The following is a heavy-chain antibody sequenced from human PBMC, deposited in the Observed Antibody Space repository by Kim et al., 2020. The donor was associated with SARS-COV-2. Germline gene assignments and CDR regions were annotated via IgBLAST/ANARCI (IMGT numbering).Heavy chain of an antibody. V-gene: IGHV1-46*01. CDR3: ARDGSYSSGGDAFDI. D-gene: IGHD6-19*01. J-gene: IGHJ3*02. Sequence: QKFQGRVTMTRDTSTSTVYMELSSLRSEDTAVYYCARDGSYSSGGDAFDIWGQGTMVTVSS.